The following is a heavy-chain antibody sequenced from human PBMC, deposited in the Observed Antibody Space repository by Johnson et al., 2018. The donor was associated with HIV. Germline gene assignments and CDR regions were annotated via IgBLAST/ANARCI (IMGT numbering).Heavy chain of an antibody. V-gene: IGHV3-66*01. CDR1: GFMFSRYW. CDR2: IYSGGST. CDR3: ARDRSENAFDM. J-gene: IGHJ3*02. Sequence: VQLVESGGGVVQPGRSLRLSCAASGFMFSRYWMSWVRQAPGKGLEWVSVIYSGGSTYYADSVKGRFTISRDNSKNTLYLQMNSLRAEDTAVYYCARDRSENAFDMWGQGTMVTVAS.